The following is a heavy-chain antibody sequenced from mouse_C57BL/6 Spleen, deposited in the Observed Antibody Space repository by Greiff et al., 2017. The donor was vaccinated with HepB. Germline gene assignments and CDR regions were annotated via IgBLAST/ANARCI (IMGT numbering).Heavy chain of an antibody. CDR1: GFTFSDYG. CDR3: ARFLPDYYAMDY. J-gene: IGHJ4*01. D-gene: IGHD5-5*01. V-gene: IGHV5-15*01. CDR2: ISNLAYSI. Sequence: EVMLVESGGGLVQPGGSLKLSCAASGFTFSDYGMAWVRQAPRKGPEWVAFISNLAYSIYYADTVTGRFTISRENAKNTLYLEMSSLRSEDTAMYYCARFLPDYYAMDYWGQGTSVTVSS.